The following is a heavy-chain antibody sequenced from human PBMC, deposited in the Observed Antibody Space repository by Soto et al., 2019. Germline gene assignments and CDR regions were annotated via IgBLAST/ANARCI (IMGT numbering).Heavy chain of an antibody. V-gene: IGHV5-10-1*01. CDR2: IDPSDSQT. CDR3: ARQIYDSDTGPNFQYYFES. D-gene: IGHD3-22*01. J-gene: IGHJ4*02. CDR1: GYSFAGYW. Sequence: PGESLKISCNGSGYSFAGYWITWVRQKPGKGLEWMGRIDPSDSQTYYSPSFRGHVTISFTKSITTVSLQWSSLRASDTAMYYCARQIYDSDTGPNFQYYFESWGQGTPVTVSS.